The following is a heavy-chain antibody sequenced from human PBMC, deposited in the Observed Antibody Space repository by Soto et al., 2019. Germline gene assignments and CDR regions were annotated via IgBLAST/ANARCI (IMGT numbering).Heavy chain of an antibody. CDR1: AFTFSSYS. V-gene: IGHV3-48*01. Sequence: GGSLRLSCAASAFTFSSYSMNWVRQAPGKGLEWVSYISSTSNTIYYADSVKGRFTISRDSAKNSLYLKMNSLRAEDTAVYYCARDVDDSIWGNFRPSWFDPWGQGTLVTVSS. D-gene: IGHD3-16*02. CDR2: ISSTSNTI. CDR3: ARDVDDSIWGNFRPSWFDP. J-gene: IGHJ5*02.